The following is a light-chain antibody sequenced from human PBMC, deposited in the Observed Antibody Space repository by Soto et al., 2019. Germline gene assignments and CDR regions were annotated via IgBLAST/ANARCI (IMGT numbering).Light chain of an antibody. Sequence: QSALIQPPSVSGSPGQSVTISCTGTSSDVGSYDYVSWYQQHPGTVPKPMIYNVNTQPSGVPDRFSGSKSGNTASMTISGLQAEDEADYSCCSYTSSATPVVFGTGTKLTVL. J-gene: IGLJ1*01. CDR3: CSYTSSATPVV. V-gene: IGLV2-11*01. CDR2: NVN. CDR1: SSDVGSYDY.